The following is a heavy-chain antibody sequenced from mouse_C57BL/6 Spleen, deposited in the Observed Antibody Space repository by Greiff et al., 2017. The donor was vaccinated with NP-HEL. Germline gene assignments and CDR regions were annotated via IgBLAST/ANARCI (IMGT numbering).Heavy chain of an antibody. CDR1: GYSFTGYY. V-gene: IGHV1-42*01. Sequence: DVQLQESGPELVKPGASVKISCKASGYSFTGYYMNWVKQSPEKSLEWIGEINPSTGGTTYNQKFKAKATLTVDKSSSTAYMQLKSLTSEDSAVYYCAREAYGNYPAWFAYWGQGTLVTVSA. CDR2: INPSTGGT. CDR3: AREAYGNYPAWFAY. D-gene: IGHD2-1*01. J-gene: IGHJ3*01.